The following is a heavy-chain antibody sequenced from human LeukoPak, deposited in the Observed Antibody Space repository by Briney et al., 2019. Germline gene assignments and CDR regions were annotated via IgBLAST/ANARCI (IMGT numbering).Heavy chain of an antibody. V-gene: IGHV4-59*01. CDR1: GGSISSYY. CDR2: IFYSGST. D-gene: IGHD6-19*01. CDR3: ARSIAVARLNWSDP. Sequence: SETLSLTCTVSGGSISSYYWSWIRQPPGKGLEWIGYIFYSGSTNYNPSLKSRVTISVDTSKNQFSLKLSSVTAADTAVYYCARSIAVARLNWSDPWGQGTLVTVSS. J-gene: IGHJ5*02.